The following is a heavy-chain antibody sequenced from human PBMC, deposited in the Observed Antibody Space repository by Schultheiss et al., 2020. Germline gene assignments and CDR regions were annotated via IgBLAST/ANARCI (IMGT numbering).Heavy chain of an antibody. V-gene: IGHV1-58*01. J-gene: IGHJ6*02. Sequence: SVKVSCKASGFTFTSSAVQWVRQARGQRLEWIGWIVVGSGNTNYAQKFQERVTITRDMSTSTAYMELSSPRSEDTAVYYCARTFSTVYYNYGLDVWGQGTTVTVSS. D-gene: IGHD2-2*01. CDR2: IVVGSGNT. CDR1: GFTFTSSA. CDR3: ARTFSTVYYNYGLDV.